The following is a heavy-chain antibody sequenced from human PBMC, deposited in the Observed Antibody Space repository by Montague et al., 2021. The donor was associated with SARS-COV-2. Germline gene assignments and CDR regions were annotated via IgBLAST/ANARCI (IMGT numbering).Heavy chain of an antibody. J-gene: IGHJ4*02. D-gene: IGHD3-10*01. CDR2: IYWNGDK. Sequence: PALVKPTQTLTLTCTFSGFSLRSDDEGVAWIRQSPGQALEWLAVIYWNGDKRYSPSLQRRLTINKDTTENQVDLTMTNMDPVDTATYYCAHRGMIRGLIFDYWGQEALVTDSS. CDR1: GFSLRSDDEG. CDR3: AHRGMIRGLIFDY. V-gene: IGHV2-5*01.